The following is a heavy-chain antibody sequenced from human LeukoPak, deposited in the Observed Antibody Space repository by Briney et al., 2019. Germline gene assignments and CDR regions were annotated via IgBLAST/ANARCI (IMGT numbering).Heavy chain of an antibody. V-gene: IGHV4-30-4*01. CDR2: IYYSGST. CDR3: ASVVVEAATRCVPVFDY. D-gene: IGHD2-15*01. Sequence: SQTLSLTCSVSGGSISSGDYYWRWIRNPPGTGLEWIGYIYYSGSTYYNPSLKSRVNISVDTSKNQFSLQLSSVTAADTTVYYCASVVVEAATRCVPVFDYWGQGTLVTVSS. CDR1: GGSISSGDYY. J-gene: IGHJ4*02.